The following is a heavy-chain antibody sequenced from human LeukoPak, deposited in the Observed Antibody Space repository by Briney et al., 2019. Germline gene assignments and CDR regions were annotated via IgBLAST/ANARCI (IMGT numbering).Heavy chain of an antibody. CDR3: SCVPENDFTFAY. V-gene: IGHV1-69*04. CDR2: SIPIFGIA. CDR1: RGTFSSYA. J-gene: IGHJ4*02. D-gene: IGHD2-2*01. Sequence: SVKVSCKASRGTFSSYAISWVRQAPGQGRVWMGRSIPIFGIANYAQRFQGRVTITAQKSTSTAYMELSSLRSEDTAVYYCSCVPENDFTFAYWGQGTLVTVSA.